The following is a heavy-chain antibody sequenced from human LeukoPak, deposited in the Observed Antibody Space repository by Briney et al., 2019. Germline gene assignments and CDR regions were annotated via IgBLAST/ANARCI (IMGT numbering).Heavy chain of an antibody. J-gene: IGHJ4*02. CDR1: GYTVSSNY. D-gene: IGHD6-19*01. CDR3: ARRGLGQWLGPVDY. V-gene: IGHV3-66*01. CDR2: IYSGGST. Sequence: GGSLRLSCAASGYTVSSNYMSWVRQAPGKGLEWVSVIYSGGSTYYADSVTGRFTISRDNSKNTLYLQVNSLRAEDTAVYYCARRGLGQWLGPVDYWGQGTLVTVSS.